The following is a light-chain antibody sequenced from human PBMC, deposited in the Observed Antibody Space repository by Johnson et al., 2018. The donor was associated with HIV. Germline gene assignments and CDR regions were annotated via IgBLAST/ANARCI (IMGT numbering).Light chain of an antibody. CDR2: ENN. CDR1: SSNIGNNY. J-gene: IGLJ1*01. V-gene: IGLV1-51*02. Sequence: QSVLTQPPSVSAAPGQKVTISCSGSSSNIGNNYVSWYQQLPGTAPKLLIYENNKRPSGIPDRLSGSKSGTSAPLDITWIQTGDEADYYCGTWDSSLSAYVFGTGTKVTVL. CDR3: GTWDSSLSAYV.